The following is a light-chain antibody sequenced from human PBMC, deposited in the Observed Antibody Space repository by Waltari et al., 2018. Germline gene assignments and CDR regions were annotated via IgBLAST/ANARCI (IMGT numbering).Light chain of an antibody. CDR3: AAWDDSLSGPHVV. V-gene: IGLV1-47*01. CDR1: SSNIGSNY. J-gene: IGLJ2*01. Sequence: QSVLTQPPSASGTPGQRVTISCSGSSSNIGSNYVYWYQQLPGTAPKLLIYRNNQRPSGVAGRVSVSKSGTSASLAISGIRSEDEADYYCAAWDDSLSGPHVVFGGGTKLTVL. CDR2: RNN.